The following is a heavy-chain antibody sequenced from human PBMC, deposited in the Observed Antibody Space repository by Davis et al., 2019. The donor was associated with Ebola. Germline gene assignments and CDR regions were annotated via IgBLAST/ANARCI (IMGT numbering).Heavy chain of an antibody. CDR1: GFTFSDYY. Sequence: GESLKISCAASGFTFSDYYMSWIRQAPGKGLEWVSYISSSGSILYYADSVKGRFTISRDNAKNSLYLQMSSLRAEDTAVYYCAKSGGVLGQVDFWGQGTLVTVSS. V-gene: IGHV3-11*01. CDR3: AKSGGVLGQVDF. D-gene: IGHD3-16*01. J-gene: IGHJ4*02. CDR2: ISSSGSIL.